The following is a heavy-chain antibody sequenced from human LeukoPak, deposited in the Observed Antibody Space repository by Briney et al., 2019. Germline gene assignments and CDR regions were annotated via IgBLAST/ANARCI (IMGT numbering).Heavy chain of an antibody. D-gene: IGHD3-22*01. CDR3: ARDPTYYYDTTGYYGGNWLDP. J-gene: IGHJ5*02. V-gene: IGHV1-2*02. CDR1: VYTFTDYY. Sequence: GASVKVSSTASVYTFTDYYMHWVRQAPGQGLEWMGWINPKSGGTKYAQKFQGRVTMTRDTSISTAYLELSRLRSDDTAVYYCARDPTYYYDTTGYYGGNWLDPWGQGTLVTVSS. CDR2: INPKSGGT.